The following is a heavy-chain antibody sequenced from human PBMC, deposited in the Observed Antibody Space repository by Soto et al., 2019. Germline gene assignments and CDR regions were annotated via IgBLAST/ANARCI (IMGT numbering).Heavy chain of an antibody. CDR2: IYHSGST. CDR3: ARDFAPEPWLGHRLGDWYFDL. CDR1: GGSISSSNW. D-gene: IGHD6-19*01. Sequence: QVQLQESGPGLVKPSGTLSLTCAVSGGSISSSNWWSWVRQPPGKGLEWIGEIYHSGSTNYNPSPKGRVTVSVDKSKNQFSLKLSSVTAADTAVYYCARDFAPEPWLGHRLGDWYFDLWGRGTLVTVSS. J-gene: IGHJ2*01. V-gene: IGHV4-4*02.